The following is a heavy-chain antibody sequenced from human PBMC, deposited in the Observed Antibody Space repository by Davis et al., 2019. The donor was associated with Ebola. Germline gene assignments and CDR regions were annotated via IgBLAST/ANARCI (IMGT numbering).Heavy chain of an antibody. Sequence: PGGSLRLSCAASGFTSSSYAMSWVRQAPGKGLEWVSGFSGSGGTTYYADSVKGRFTNSRDNSKNTLYLQMKSLRAEDTAISCCAKVSGLWFGGPFDYWGQGTLVTVSS. CDR3: AKVSGLWFGGPFDY. V-gene: IGHV3-23*01. CDR2: FSGSGGTT. D-gene: IGHD3-10*01. J-gene: IGHJ4*02. CDR1: GFTSSSYA.